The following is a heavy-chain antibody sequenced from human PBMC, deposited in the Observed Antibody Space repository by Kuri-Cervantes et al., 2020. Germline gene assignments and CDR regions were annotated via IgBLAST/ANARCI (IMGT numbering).Heavy chain of an antibody. CDR2: IDWDDDK. CDR1: GFSLSTRGVR. D-gene: IGHD1-20*01. Sequence: SSPTLVNPTQTLTLTCTFSGFSLSTRGVRMSWIRQPPGKALEWLARIDWDDDKFYSTSLKTRLTISKDTSKNQVVLTMTNMDPVDTGTYYCARKILTGPFDYWGQGTLVTVSS. V-gene: IGHV2-70*04. CDR3: ARKILTGPFDY. J-gene: IGHJ4*02.